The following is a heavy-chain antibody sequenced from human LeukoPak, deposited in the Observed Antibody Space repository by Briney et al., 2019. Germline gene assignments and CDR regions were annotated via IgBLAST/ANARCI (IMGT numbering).Heavy chain of an antibody. CDR1: GYTFASYY. J-gene: IGHJ4*02. V-gene: IGHV1-46*01. CDR2: INSSGGST. D-gene: IGHD3-3*01. CDR3: ARDRTVTIFGVVIFFDY. Sequence: ASVKVSCKASGYTFASYYIHWVRQAPGQGLEWMGIINSSGGSTSYAQKFQGRVTMTTDTSTSTAYTELRSLRSDDTAVYYCARDRTVTIFGVVIFFDYWGQGTLVTVSS.